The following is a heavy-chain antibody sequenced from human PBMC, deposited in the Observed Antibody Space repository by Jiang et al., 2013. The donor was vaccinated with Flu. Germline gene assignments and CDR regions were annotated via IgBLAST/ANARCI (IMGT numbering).Heavy chain of an antibody. CDR1: GYTFTSYA. CDR2: INTNTGNP. D-gene: IGHD3-3*01. Sequence: SELKRPGASVKVSCKASGYTFTSYAMNWVRQAPGQGLEWMGWINTNTGNPNVCPGLHRTVLSSPLDTSVSTAYLQISSLKAEDTAVYYCAREEWGFDPWGQGTLVTVSS. J-gene: IGHJ5*02. V-gene: IGHV7-4-1*02. CDR3: AREEWGFDP.